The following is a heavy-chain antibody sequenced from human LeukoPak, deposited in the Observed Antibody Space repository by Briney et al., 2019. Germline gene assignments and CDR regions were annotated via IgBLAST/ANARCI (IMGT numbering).Heavy chain of an antibody. D-gene: IGHD5-24*01. CDR3: ARVMMGIDGNWFDP. CDR1: GFSLGTSGMC. Sequence: SGPALVKPTQTLTLTCTFSGFSLGTSGMCVSWVRQPPGKALEWLALIDWDDDKYYSTSLKTRLTISKDTSKNQVVLTMTNMDPVDTATYYCARVMMGIDGNWFDPWGQGTLVTVSS. CDR2: IDWDDDK. V-gene: IGHV2-70*20. J-gene: IGHJ5*02.